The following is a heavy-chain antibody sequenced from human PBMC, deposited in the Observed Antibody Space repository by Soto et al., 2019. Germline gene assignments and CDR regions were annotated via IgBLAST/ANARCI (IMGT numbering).Heavy chain of an antibody. CDR3: ARGITYYDILTGLNWFDP. Sequence: GASVKVSCKASGYTFTSYAMHWVRQAPGQRLEWMGWINAGNGNTKYSQKFQGRVTITRDTSASTAYMELSSLRSEDTAVYYCARGITYYDILTGLNWFDPWGQGTLVTVSS. D-gene: IGHD3-9*01. CDR1: GYTFTSYA. CDR2: INAGNGNT. J-gene: IGHJ5*02. V-gene: IGHV1-3*01.